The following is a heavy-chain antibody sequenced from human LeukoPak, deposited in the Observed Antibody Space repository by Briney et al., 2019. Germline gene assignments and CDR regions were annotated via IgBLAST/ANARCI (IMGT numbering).Heavy chain of an antibody. CDR1: GGTFSSYA. D-gene: IGHD5-24*01. CDR3: ARAFSAPRGIDGYNSELFDY. J-gene: IGHJ4*02. CDR2: IIPIFGTA. Sequence: SVKVTCKASGGTFSSYAISWVRQAPGQGLEWMGGIIPIFGTANYAQKFQGRVTITADESTSTAYMELSSLRSEDTAVYYCARAFSAPRGIDGYNSELFDYWGQGTLVTVSS. V-gene: IGHV1-69*13.